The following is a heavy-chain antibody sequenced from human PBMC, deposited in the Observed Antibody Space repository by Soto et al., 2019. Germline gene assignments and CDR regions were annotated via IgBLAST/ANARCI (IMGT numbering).Heavy chain of an antibody. D-gene: IGHD3-22*01. CDR3: ARDCSSYYDSSGYYRLDY. CDR2: IIPIFGTA. J-gene: IGHJ4*02. V-gene: IGHV1-69*06. Sequence: ASVKVSCTASGGTSSSYAISWVRPAPGQRPEWMGGIIPIFGTANYAQKFQGRVTITADKSTSTSYMELSSLRSEDTAVYYCARDCSSYYDSSGYYRLDYWGQGTLVTVSS. CDR1: GGTSSSYA.